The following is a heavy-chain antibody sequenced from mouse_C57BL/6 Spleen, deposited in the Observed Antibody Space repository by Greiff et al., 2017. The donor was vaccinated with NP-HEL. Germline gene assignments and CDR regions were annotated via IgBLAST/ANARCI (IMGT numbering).Heavy chain of an antibody. Sequence: EVHLQQSGPGLVKPSQSLSLTCSVTGYSITSGYYWNWIRQFPGNKLEWMGYISYDGSNNYNPSLKNRISITRDTSKNQFVLKLNAVTTEDTATYYCARGGTGTAWFAYWGQGTLVTVSA. CDR2: ISYDGSN. D-gene: IGHD4-1*01. V-gene: IGHV3-6*01. J-gene: IGHJ3*01. CDR1: GYSITSGYY. CDR3: ARGGTGTAWFAY.